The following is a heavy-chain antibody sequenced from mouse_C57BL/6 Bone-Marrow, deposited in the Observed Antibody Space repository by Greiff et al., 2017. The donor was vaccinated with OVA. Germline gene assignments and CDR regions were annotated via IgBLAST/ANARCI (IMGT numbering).Heavy chain of an antibody. D-gene: IGHD2-4*01. CDR3: ARISYDYGAWFAY. J-gene: IGHJ3*01. CDR1: GFSLSTFGMG. V-gene: IGHV8-8*01. CDR2: IWWADDQ. Sequence: QVTLKVCGPGLLQPSQPLSLSCSFSGFSLSTFGMGVGWIRQPSGQGLVWLAHIWWADDQYYNPALKSRLTISKDTSKHPGFLKIANVDTADTATYYCARISYDYGAWFAYWGQGTLVTVSA.